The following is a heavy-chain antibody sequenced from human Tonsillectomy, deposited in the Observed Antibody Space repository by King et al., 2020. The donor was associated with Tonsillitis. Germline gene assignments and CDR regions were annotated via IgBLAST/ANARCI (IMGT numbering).Heavy chain of an antibody. V-gene: IGHV3-11*05. D-gene: IGHD6-19*01. CDR1: GFTFSDYY. CDR2: ISSSSSYT. CDR3: ARDRGAQWLAANWFDP. J-gene: IGHJ5*02. Sequence: VQLVESGGGLVKPGGSLRLSCAASGFTFSDYYMSWIRQAPGKGLEWVSYISSSSSYTNYADSVKGRFTISRDNAKNSLYLQMNSLRAEDTAVYYCARDRGAQWLAANWFDPWGQGTLVTVSS.